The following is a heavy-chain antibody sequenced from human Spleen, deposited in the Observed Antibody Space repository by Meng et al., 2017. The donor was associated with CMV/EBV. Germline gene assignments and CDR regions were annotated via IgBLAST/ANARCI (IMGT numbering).Heavy chain of an antibody. Sequence: GESLKISCAASGFTFSNYWMSWVRQAPGKGLEWVGRIKSKTDGGTTDYAAPVKGRFTISRDDSKNTLYLQMNSLKTEDTAVYYCTTDRHGDYENYFDYWGQGTLVTVSS. J-gene: IGHJ4*02. CDR2: IKSKTDGGTT. CDR3: TTDRHGDYENYFDY. CDR1: GFTFSNYW. D-gene: IGHD4-17*01. V-gene: IGHV3-15*01.